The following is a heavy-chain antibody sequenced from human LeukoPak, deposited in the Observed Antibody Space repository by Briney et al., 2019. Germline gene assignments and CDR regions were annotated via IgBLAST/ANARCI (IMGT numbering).Heavy chain of an antibody. D-gene: IGHD2-2*01. Sequence: SETLSLTCTVSGGSISSYYWSWIRQPPGKGLEWIGYIYYSGSTNYNPSLKSRVTISVDTSKNQFSLKLSSVTAADTAVYYCARDGSRPYCSSTSCYGYYYYYGMDVWGQGTTVTVSS. CDR3: ARDGSRPYCSSTSCYGYYYYYGMDV. J-gene: IGHJ6*02. CDR2: IYYSGST. CDR1: GGSISSYY. V-gene: IGHV4-59*01.